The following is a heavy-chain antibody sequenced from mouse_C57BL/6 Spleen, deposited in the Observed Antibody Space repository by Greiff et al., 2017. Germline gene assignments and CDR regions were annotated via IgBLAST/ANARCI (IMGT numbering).Heavy chain of an antibody. J-gene: IGHJ1*03. Sequence: VQLQQSGAELVRPGASVTLSCKASGYTFTDYEMHWVKQTPVHGLEWIGAIDPETGGTAYNQKFKGKAILTADKSSSTAYMELRSLTSEDSAVYYCTRRWLLGYFDVWGTGTTVTVSS. V-gene: IGHV1-15*01. CDR1: GYTFTDYE. D-gene: IGHD2-3*01. CDR3: TRRWLLGYFDV. CDR2: IDPETGGT.